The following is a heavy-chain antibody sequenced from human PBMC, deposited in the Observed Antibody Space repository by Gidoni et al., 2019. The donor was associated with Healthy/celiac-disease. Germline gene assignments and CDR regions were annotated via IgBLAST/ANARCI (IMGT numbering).Heavy chain of an antibody. V-gene: IGHV4-34*01. Sequence: QVQLQQWGAGLLKPSETLSLTCAVYRGSFSGYYWSWNRQPPGKRREWIGEINHSGSTNYNPSLKSRVTISVDTSKNQFSLKLSSVTAADTAVYYCARGRGFNFWSALSASYYYYMDVWGKGTTVTVSS. CDR3: ARGRGFNFWSALSASYYYYMDV. CDR1: RGSFSGYY. J-gene: IGHJ6*03. D-gene: IGHD3-3*01. CDR2: INHSGST.